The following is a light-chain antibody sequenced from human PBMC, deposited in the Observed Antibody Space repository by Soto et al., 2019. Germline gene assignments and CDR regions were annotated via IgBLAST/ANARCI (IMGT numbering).Light chain of an antibody. CDR2: DVS. CDR3: CSYAGSYTNWV. J-gene: IGLJ3*02. Sequence: SALTQPRSVSGSPGQSVTISCTGTRSDVGGYNYVSWYQQHPGKAPKLMIYDVSKRPSGVPDRFSGSKSGNTASLTISGLQAEDEADYYCCSYAGSYTNWVFGGGTKVTVL. CDR1: RSDVGGYNY. V-gene: IGLV2-11*01.